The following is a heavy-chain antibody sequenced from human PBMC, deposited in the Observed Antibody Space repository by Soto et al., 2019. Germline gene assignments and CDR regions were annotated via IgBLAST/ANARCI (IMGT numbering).Heavy chain of an antibody. CDR2: ISYDGSKK. CDR3: AREVAAPSDYFYGLDV. CDR1: GFTFSSDA. Sequence: QVQLVESGGGVVQPGRSLRLSCAASGFTFSSDAMHWVRQAPGKGLEWVGIISYDGSKKYYADSVEGRFTISRDNSKNXLYLQMDSLRPEDSAVYSCAREVAAPSDYFYGLDVWGHGTTVTVSS. J-gene: IGHJ6*02. D-gene: IGHD2-15*01. V-gene: IGHV3-30-3*01.